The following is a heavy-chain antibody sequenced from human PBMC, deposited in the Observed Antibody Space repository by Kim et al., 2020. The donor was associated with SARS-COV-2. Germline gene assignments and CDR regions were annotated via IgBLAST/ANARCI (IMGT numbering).Heavy chain of an antibody. V-gene: IGHV3-33*01. CDR1: GFTFSSYG. J-gene: IGHJ6*02. CDR3: ARGDWVDIVATMHYYGMDV. Sequence: GGSLRLSCAASGFTFSSYGMHWVRQAPGKGLEWVAVIWYDGRNKYYADSVKGRFTISRDNSKNTLYLQMNSLRAEDTAVYYCARGDWVDIVATMHYYGMDVWGQGTTVTVSS. CDR2: IWYDGRNK. D-gene: IGHD5-12*01.